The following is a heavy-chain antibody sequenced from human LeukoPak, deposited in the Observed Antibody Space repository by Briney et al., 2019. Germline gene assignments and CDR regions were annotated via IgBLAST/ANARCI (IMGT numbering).Heavy chain of an antibody. V-gene: IGHV3-7*03. D-gene: IGHD3-22*01. J-gene: IGHJ4*02. CDR1: GFTFSSYW. CDR2: IKQDGSEK. Sequence: GGSLRLSCAASGFTFSSYWMSWVRQAPGKGLEWVANIKQDGSEKYYVDSVKGRFTISRDNAKNSLYLQMNSLRAEDTAVYYCAKASAMIVVVSKHFDYWGQGTLVTVSS. CDR3: AKASAMIVVVSKHFDY.